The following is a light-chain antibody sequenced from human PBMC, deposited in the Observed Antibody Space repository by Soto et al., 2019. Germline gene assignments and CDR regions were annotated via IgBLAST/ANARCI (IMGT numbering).Light chain of an antibody. J-gene: IGKJ1*01. CDR2: KAS. CDR1: QSISSW. Sequence: DILMTQSPSTLSASVGDRVTITCRASQSISSWLAWYQQKPGKAPKLLIYKASSLESGVPSRFSGSGSGTEFTLTISSLQPEDFATYYCQQYKSYLVTFGQGTKVEIK. CDR3: QQYKSYLVT. V-gene: IGKV1-5*03.